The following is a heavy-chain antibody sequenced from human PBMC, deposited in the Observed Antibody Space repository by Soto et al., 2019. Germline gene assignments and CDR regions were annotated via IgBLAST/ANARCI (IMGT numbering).Heavy chain of an antibody. CDR2: INYNSGSV. Sequence: EVQLVESGGGWVQPGRSLRLSCAASGFTFDVYAMHWVRQAPGKGLEWVSGINYNSGSVGYADSVKGRFTISRDNANNPLQLKMRSLRAEDTTVYYCAKDISLRGWVYVVVAYWGQGTLVTVSP. J-gene: IGHJ4*02. V-gene: IGHV3-9*01. D-gene: IGHD2-21*01. CDR3: AKDISLRGWVYVVVAY. CDR1: GFTFDVYA.